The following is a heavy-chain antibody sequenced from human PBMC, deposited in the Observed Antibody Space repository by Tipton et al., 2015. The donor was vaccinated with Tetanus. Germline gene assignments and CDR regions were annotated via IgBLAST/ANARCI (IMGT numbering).Heavy chain of an antibody. J-gene: IGHJ4*02. Sequence: TLSLTCTVSGGSISSYYWSWIRQPPGKGLEWIGYIYYSGSTYYNPSLKSRVTISVDTSKNQFSLRLSSVTAADTAVYYCARIHDFLSGHFDFWGQGTLVTVSS. V-gene: IGHV4-59*07. CDR3: ARIHDFLSGHFDF. CDR1: GGSISSYY. D-gene: IGHD3-3*01. CDR2: IYYSGST.